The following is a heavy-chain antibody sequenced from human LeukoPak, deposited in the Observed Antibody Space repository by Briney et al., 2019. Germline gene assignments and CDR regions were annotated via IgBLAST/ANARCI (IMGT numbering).Heavy chain of an antibody. D-gene: IGHD3-22*01. CDR3: ARLYYYDSSGYSDYYYYYMDV. V-gene: IGHV4-34*01. Sequence: PSETLSLTCAVYGGSFSGYYWSWIRQPPGKGLEWIGEINHSGSTNYNPSLKSRVTISVDTSKNQFSLKLSSVTAAGTAVYYCARLYYYDSSGYSDYYYYYMDVWGKGTTVTISS. J-gene: IGHJ6*03. CDR2: INHSGST. CDR1: GGSFSGYY.